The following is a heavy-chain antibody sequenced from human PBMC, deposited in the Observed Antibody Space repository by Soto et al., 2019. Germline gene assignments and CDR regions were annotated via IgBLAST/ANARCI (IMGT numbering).Heavy chain of an antibody. V-gene: IGHV4-59*01. CDR2: IYYSGST. J-gene: IGHJ6*02. CDR3: ARGGLPWYYYYGMDV. Sequence: SETLSLTWTLAGGSISSYYWSWIRQPPGKGLEWIGYIYYSGSTNYNPSLKSRVTISVDTSKNQFSRKLSSVTAADTAVYYCARGGLPWYYYYGMDVWGQGTTVTVS. CDR1: GGSISSYY. D-gene: IGHD5-18*01.